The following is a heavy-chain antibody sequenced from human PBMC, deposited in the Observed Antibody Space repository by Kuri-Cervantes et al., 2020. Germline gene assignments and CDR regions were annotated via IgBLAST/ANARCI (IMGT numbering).Heavy chain of an antibody. CDR1: GFTFSSYA. D-gene: IGHD3-9*01. Sequence: GESLKISCAASGFTFSSYAMHWVRQAPGKGLEWVAVISYDGSNKYYADSVKGRFTISRDNSKNTLYLQMNSLRAEDTAVYYCENPTLTIKGGMDVWGQGTTVTVSS. V-gene: IGHV3-30-3*01. J-gene: IGHJ6*02. CDR2: ISYDGSNK. CDR3: ENPTLTIKGGMDV.